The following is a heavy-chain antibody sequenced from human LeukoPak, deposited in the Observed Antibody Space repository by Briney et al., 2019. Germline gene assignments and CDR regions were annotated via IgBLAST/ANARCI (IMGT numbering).Heavy chain of an antibody. CDR3: AREERYYGMDV. CDR2: ISDSGGSA. V-gene: IGHV3-23*01. Sequence: GGSLRLSCAASGFTFSIYAMSWVRQAPGKGLEWASGISDSGGSAYYADSVKGRFTISRDNAKNSLYLQMNSLRAEDTAVYYCAREERYYGMDVWGQGTTVTVSS. CDR1: GFTFSIYA. J-gene: IGHJ6*02.